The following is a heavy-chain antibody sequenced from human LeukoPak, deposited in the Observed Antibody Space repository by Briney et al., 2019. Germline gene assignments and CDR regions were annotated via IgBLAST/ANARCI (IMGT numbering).Heavy chain of an antibody. CDR3: APKGWFGETSNWFDP. V-gene: IGHV3-23*01. D-gene: IGHD3-10*01. CDR1: GFTFSSYA. CDR2: ISGGGGST. J-gene: IGHJ5*02. Sequence: GGSLRLSCAASGFTFSSYAMSWVRQAPEKGLEWVSTISGGGGSTYYADSVKGRFTISRDNSKNTLYLQMNSLSAEDTAVYYCAPKGWFGETSNWFDPWGQGTLVTVSS.